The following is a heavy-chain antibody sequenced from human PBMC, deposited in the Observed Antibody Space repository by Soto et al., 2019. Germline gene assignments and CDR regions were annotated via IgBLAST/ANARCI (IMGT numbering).Heavy chain of an antibody. J-gene: IGHJ1*01. V-gene: IGHV3-23*04. D-gene: IGHD3-10*01. CDR1: GFTFSSYG. CDR3: AKDSDGEYFQH. CDR2: ISASDGGA. Sequence: EVQLVESGGSLVQPGGSLRLSCAASGFTFSSYGMSWVRQAPEKGLEWVSCISASDGGAYYADSVKGRFTISRDNSENTLYLQMNSLRVEDTAVYYCAKDSDGEYFQHWGQGNLVTVAS.